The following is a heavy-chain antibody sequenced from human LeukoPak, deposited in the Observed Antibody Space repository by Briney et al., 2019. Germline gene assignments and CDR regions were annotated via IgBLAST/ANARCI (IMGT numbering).Heavy chain of an antibody. CDR3: AKDGIAARYFDY. CDR1: GFTFSSYG. J-gene: IGHJ4*02. D-gene: IGHD6-6*01. CDR2: IRYDGSNK. Sequence: GGSLRLSCAASGFTFSSYGMYWVRQAPGKGLEWVAFIRYDGSNKYYADSVKGRFTISRDNSKNTLYLQKNSLRAEDTAVYYCAKDGIAARYFDYWGQGTLVTVSS. V-gene: IGHV3-30*02.